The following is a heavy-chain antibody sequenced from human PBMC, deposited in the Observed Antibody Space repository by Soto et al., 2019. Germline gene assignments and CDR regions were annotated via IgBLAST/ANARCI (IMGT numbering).Heavy chain of an antibody. CDR3: DF. Sequence: PSETLSLTCGVSGDSISNGYYWAWIRKPPGKGLEWVASIYHSGTTYYNPSLTSRVTISVDTSKNQFSLKLSSVTAADSAVSHFDFWGQGTLVTVSS. CDR2: IYHSGTT. V-gene: IGHV4-38-2*01. J-gene: IGHJ4*02. CDR1: GDSISNGYY.